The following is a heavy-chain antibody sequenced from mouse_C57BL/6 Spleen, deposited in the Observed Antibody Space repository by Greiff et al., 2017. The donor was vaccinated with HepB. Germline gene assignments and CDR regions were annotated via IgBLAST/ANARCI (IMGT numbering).Heavy chain of an antibody. J-gene: IGHJ1*03. CDR1: GYTFTDYE. CDR2: IDPETGGT. V-gene: IGHV1-15*01. Sequence: QVHVKQSGAELVRPGASVTLSCKASGYTFTDYEMHWVKQTPVHGLEWIGAIDPETGGTAYNQKFKGKAILTADKSSSTAYMELRSLTSEDSAVYYCTIPWYWYFDVWGTGTTVTVSS. CDR3: TIPWYWYFDV.